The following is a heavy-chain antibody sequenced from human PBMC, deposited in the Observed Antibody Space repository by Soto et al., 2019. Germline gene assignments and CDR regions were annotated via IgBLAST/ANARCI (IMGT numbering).Heavy chain of an antibody. Sequence: SVKVSCKASGFTFTSSAVQWVRQARGQRPEGIGWIVVGSGNTNYGQKFQERVTITRDSSISKAYTELSSFRSEDTPVYYFVASTVVVVAANGFDPWGQGTLVTAPS. CDR1: GFTFTSSA. V-gene: IGHV1-58*01. D-gene: IGHD2-15*01. CDR2: IVVGSGNT. J-gene: IGHJ5*02. CDR3: VASTVVVVAANGFDP.